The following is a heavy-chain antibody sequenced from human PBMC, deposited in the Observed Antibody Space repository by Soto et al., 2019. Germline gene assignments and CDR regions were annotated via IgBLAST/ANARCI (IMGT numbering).Heavy chain of an antibody. J-gene: IGHJ5*02. CDR1: GYTFTSYY. CDR3: ARGPIPSLVVVAATHYWFDP. Sequence: ASVKVSCKASGYTFTSYYMHWVRQAPGQGLEWMGIINPSGGSTSYAQKFQGRVTMTRGTSTSTVYMELSSLRSEDTAVYYCARGPIPSLVVVAATHYWFDPWGQGTLVTVSS. CDR2: INPSGGST. V-gene: IGHV1-46*01. D-gene: IGHD2-15*01.